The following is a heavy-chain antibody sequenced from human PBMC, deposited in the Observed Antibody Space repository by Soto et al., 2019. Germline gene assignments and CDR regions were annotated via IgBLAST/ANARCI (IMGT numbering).Heavy chain of an antibody. CDR1: GFTFSRYS. V-gene: IGHV3-48*02. CDR3: AIAFPLASGYDVDAFDL. J-gene: IGHJ3*01. CDR2: ISSSSGII. Sequence: EVPVVESGGGLVQPGGSLRLSCAASGFTFSRYSLNWVRQAPGKGLEWVSDISSSSGIIYYAESVKGRFTISRDNAKNSLDLQMHGLGDEDRAVYCCAIAFPLASGYDVDAFDLWGQGILVTVSP. D-gene: IGHD3-22*01.